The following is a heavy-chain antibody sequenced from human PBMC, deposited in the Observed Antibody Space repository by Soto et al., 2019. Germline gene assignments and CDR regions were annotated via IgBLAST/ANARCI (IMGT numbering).Heavy chain of an antibody. Sequence: PGESLKISCAASGFTFDDYTMHWVRQAPGKGLEWVSLISWDGGSTYYADSVKGRFTISRDNSKNSLYLQMNSLRTEDTALYYCAKAGGYSYGYPYYYYGMDVWGQGTTVTVSS. CDR1: GFTFDDYT. CDR3: AKAGGYSYGYPYYYYGMDV. CDR2: ISWDGGST. V-gene: IGHV3-43*01. D-gene: IGHD5-18*01. J-gene: IGHJ6*02.